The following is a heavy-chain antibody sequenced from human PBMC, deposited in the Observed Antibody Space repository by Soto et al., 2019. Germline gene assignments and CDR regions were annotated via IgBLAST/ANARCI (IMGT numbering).Heavy chain of an antibody. D-gene: IGHD3-3*01. Sequence: PSETLSLTCTVSGGSISSSTYYWGWILKPPGKGLEWIGSIYYSGSTYYNPSLKSRVTISVDTSKNQFSLKLSSVTAADTAVYYCARRYDFWSGYYSDYYYGMDVWGQGTTVTVSS. CDR1: GGSISSSTYY. V-gene: IGHV4-39*01. CDR3: ARRYDFWSGYYSDYYYGMDV. J-gene: IGHJ6*02. CDR2: IYYSGST.